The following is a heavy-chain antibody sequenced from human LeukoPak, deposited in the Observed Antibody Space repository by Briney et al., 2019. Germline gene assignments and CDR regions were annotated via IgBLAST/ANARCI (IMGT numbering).Heavy chain of an antibody. CDR2: IYYSGST. Sequence: PSETLSLTCTVSGGSISSYYWSWIRQPPGKGLEWIGYIYYSGSTNYNPSLKSRVTISVDRSKNQFSLKLSSVTAADTAVYYCARGTMGVPEGYFDYWGQGTLVTVSS. D-gene: IGHD1-14*01. CDR1: GGSISSYY. V-gene: IGHV4-59*12. J-gene: IGHJ4*02. CDR3: ARGTMGVPEGYFDY.